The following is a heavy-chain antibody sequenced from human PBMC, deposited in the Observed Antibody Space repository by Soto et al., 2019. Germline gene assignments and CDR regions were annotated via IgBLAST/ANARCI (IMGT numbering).Heavy chain of an antibody. CDR1: GFTFSNAW. J-gene: IGHJ4*02. D-gene: IGHD3-22*01. CDR2: IKSKTDGGTT. CDR3: TTAYPFYDSSGYYPNFDY. Sequence: PGGSLRLSCAASGFTFSNAWVNWVRQAPGKGLEWVGRIKSKTDGGTTDYAAPVKGRFTISRDDSKSTLYLQMNSLKTEDTAVYYCTTAYPFYDSSGYYPNFDYWGQGTLVTVSS. V-gene: IGHV3-15*07.